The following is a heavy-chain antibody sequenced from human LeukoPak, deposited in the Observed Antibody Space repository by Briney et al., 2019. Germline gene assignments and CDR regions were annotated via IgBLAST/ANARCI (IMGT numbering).Heavy chain of an antibody. Sequence: PGGSLRLSCAASGFTFSNYAIHWVRQAPGKGLEYVSAISSNGGSTYYADSVKGRFTISRDNSKNTLYLQMNSLRAEDTAVYYCAAVDLGPYGSGAYWGQGTLVTVSS. CDR2: ISSNGGST. CDR1: GFTFSNYA. D-gene: IGHD3-10*01. V-gene: IGHV3-64*04. J-gene: IGHJ4*02. CDR3: AAVDLGPYGSGAY.